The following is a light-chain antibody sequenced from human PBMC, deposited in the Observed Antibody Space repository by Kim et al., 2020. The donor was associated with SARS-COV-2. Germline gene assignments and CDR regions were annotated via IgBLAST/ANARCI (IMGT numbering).Light chain of an antibody. CDR1: NSDIGANNH. CDR3: TAFVDNVTWV. J-gene: IGLJ3*02. V-gene: IGLV2-14*03. CDR2: GVT. Sequence: GQSITISCTGTNSDIGANNHVSWYQQHPGKAPQLIIYGVTKRPSGVSSRFSGSKSGNTASLTISGLQAEDEAHYSCTAFVDNVTWVFGGGTQLTVL.